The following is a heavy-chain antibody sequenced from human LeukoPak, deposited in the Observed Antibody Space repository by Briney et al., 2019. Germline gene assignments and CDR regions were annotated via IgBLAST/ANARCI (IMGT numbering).Heavy chain of an antibody. Sequence: ASVKVSCKASGYTFTSYGISWVRQAPGQGLEWMGWISAYNGNTNYAQKLQGRVTMITDTSTSTAYMELRSLRSDDTAVYYCARSRYSYGYNDYWGQGTLVTVSS. D-gene: IGHD5-18*01. CDR3: ARSRYSYGYNDY. CDR2: ISAYNGNT. J-gene: IGHJ4*02. CDR1: GYTFTSYG. V-gene: IGHV1-18*04.